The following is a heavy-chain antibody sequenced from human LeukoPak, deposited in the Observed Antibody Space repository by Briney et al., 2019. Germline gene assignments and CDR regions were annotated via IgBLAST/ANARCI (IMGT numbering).Heavy chain of an antibody. CDR3: AKDEWDY. CDR1: GFTFSTYA. V-gene: IGHV3-30*04. D-gene: IGHD3-3*01. CDR2: ISYDGSNK. Sequence: PGGSLRLSCAASGFTFSTYAMHWVRQAPGKGLEWVAVISYDGSNKYYADSVKGRFTISRDNSKNTLYLQMNSLRAEDTAVYYCAKDEWDYWGQGTLVTVSS. J-gene: IGHJ4*02.